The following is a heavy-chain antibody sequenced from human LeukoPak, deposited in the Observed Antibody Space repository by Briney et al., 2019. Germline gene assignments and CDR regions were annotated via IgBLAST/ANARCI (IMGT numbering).Heavy chain of an antibody. V-gene: IGHV3-30-3*01. CDR1: GFTFSSYA. D-gene: IGHD6-19*01. Sequence: GGSLRLSCAASGFTFSSYAMHWVRQAPGKGLEGVAVISYDGSNKYYADSVKGRFTISRDNSKNTLYLQMNSLRAEDTAVYYXARVGXXSXXXGDYW. J-gene: IGHJ4*01. CDR2: ISYDGSNK. CDR3: ARVGXXSXXXGDY.